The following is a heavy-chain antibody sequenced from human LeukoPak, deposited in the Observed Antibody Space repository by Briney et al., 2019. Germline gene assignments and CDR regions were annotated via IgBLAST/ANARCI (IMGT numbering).Heavy chain of an antibody. Sequence: GGSLRLSCAASGFTFCSYSMNLVRQAPGKGLEWVSSISSSSSYIYYADSVKGRFTISRDNAKNSLYLQMNSLRAEDTAVYYCARQSGSSKDYWGQGTLVTVSS. D-gene: IGHD1-26*01. CDR2: ISSSSSYI. J-gene: IGHJ4*02. V-gene: IGHV3-21*01. CDR1: GFTFCSYS. CDR3: ARQSGSSKDY.